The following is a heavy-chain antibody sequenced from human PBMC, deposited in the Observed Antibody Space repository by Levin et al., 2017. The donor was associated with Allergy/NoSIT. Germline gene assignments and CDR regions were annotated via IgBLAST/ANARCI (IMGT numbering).Heavy chain of an antibody. J-gene: IGHJ4*02. V-gene: IGHV3-15*01. CDR1: GFTFSNAW. CDR2: IKSKTDGGTT. Sequence: GESLKISCAASGFTFSNAWMSWVRQAPGKGLEWVGRIKSKTDGGTTDYAAPIKGRFTISRDDSKNTLYLQMNSLKTEDTAVYYCTTVRGSRLQFFDYWGQGTLVTVSS. CDR3: TTVRGSRLQFFDY. D-gene: IGHD4-11*01.